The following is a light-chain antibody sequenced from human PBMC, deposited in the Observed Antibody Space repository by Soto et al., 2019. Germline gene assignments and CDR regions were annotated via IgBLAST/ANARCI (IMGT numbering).Light chain of an antibody. Sequence: DIQMTHSPSTLSAPGGDRVTIACRASQSISSWLAWYQQKPGKDPELLIYDASTLKSGVPSRFSGSGSGTELTPTISSLQTDDFATYCPQQSDRYVYTLGQGTKMDVK. CDR3: QQSDRYVYT. V-gene: IGKV1-5*01. CDR1: QSISSW. CDR2: DAS. J-gene: IGKJ2*01.